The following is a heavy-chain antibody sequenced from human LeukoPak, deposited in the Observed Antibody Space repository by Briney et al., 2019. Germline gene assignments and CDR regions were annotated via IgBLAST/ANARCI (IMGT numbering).Heavy chain of an antibody. J-gene: IGHJ4*02. D-gene: IGHD2-15*01. CDR1: GLTFSDYY. CDR3: ARRGSGGHFDF. V-gene: IGHV3-11*01. CDR2: ISGGSSTI. Sequence: GGSLRLSCAASGLTFSDYYMSWIRQAPGKGLEWVSYISGGSSTIYYADSLKGRFTVSRDNAKNSLYLLMNSLRAEDTAVYYCARRGSGGHFDFWGQGTLVTVSS.